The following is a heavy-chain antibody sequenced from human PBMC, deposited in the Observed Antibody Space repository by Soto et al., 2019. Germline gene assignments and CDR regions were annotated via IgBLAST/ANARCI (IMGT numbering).Heavy chain of an antibody. CDR2: IDPSDSYT. CDR3: ARNFLWFGELLSSYGMDV. Sequence: PGESLKISCKGSGYSFTSYWISWVRQMPGKGLEWMGRIDPSDSYTNYSPSFQGHVTISADKSISTAYLQWSSLKASDTAMYYCARNFLWFGELLSSYGMDVWGQGTTVTVSS. CDR1: GYSFTSYW. J-gene: IGHJ6*02. V-gene: IGHV5-10-1*01. D-gene: IGHD3-10*01.